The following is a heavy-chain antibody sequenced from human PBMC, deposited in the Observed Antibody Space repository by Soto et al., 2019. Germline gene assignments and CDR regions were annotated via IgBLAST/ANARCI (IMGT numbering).Heavy chain of an antibody. Sequence: GESLKISCKGSGYSFTIYWIGWVRQMPGKGLEWMGIIYPGDSDTRYSPSFQGQVTISADKSISTAYLQWSSLKASDTAMYYCARGYCSGGSCRYYYYYGMDVWGQGTTVTVSS. CDR1: GYSFTIYW. CDR3: ARGYCSGGSCRYYYYYGMDV. J-gene: IGHJ6*02. V-gene: IGHV5-51*01. CDR2: IYPGDSDT. D-gene: IGHD2-15*01.